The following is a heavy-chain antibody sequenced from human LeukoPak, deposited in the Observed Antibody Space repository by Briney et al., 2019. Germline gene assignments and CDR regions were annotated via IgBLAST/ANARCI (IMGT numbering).Heavy chain of an antibody. CDR3: ARDTTYCSGTSCHRGYFDL. V-gene: IGHV4-61*01. CDR2: IYYSGST. J-gene: IGHJ2*01. D-gene: IGHD2-2*01. CDR1: GGSVSSGSYY. Sequence: SETLSLTCTVSGGSVSSGSYYWTWIRQPPGKGLEWIGYIYYSGSTNYNPSLKSRVTISVDTSKNQFSLKLSSVTAADAALYYCARDTTYCSGTSCHRGYFDLWGRGTLVTVSS.